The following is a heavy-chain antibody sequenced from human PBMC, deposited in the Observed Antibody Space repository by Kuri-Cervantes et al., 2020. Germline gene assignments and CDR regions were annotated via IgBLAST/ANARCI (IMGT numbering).Heavy chain of an antibody. CDR1: GFTFSSYS. Sequence: GGSLRLSCAASGFTFSSYSMNWVRQAPGKGLEWVSSISSSSSYIYYADSVKGRFTISRDNSKNTLYLQMNSLRAEDTAVYYCAKIWGSYCLSRAFDIWGQGTMVTVSS. V-gene: IGHV3-21*04. J-gene: IGHJ3*02. CDR2: ISSSSSYI. CDR3: AKIWGSYCLSRAFDI. D-gene: IGHD1-26*01.